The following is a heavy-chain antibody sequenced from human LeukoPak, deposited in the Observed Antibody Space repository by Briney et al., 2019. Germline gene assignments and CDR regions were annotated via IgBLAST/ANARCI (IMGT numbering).Heavy chain of an antibody. CDR2: INHSGGT. J-gene: IGHJ6*02. CDR3: ARTYYYDSSGYYYYYYGMDV. CDR1: GGSFSGYY. V-gene: IGHV4-34*01. D-gene: IGHD3-22*01. Sequence: SETLSLTCAVYGGSFSGYYWSWIRQPPGKGLEWIGEINHSGGTNYNPSLKSRVTISVDTSKNQFSLKLSSVTAADTAVYYCARTYYYDSSGYYYYYYGMDVWGQGTTVTVSS.